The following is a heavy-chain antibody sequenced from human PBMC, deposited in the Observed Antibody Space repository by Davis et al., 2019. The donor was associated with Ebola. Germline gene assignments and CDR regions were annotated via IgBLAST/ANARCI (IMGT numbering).Heavy chain of an antibody. Sequence: HSQTLSLTCAISGDSVSINSAGWNWIRQSPSRGLEWLGRTYFNSKYYSDYAVSVRGRITINADPSKNQFSLQLNSVTLEDTAVYYCARGWLRTGLDYWGQGTLVTVSS. D-gene: IGHD5-12*01. J-gene: IGHJ4*02. V-gene: IGHV6-1*01. CDR1: GDSVSINSAG. CDR2: TYFNSKYYS. CDR3: ARGWLRTGLDY.